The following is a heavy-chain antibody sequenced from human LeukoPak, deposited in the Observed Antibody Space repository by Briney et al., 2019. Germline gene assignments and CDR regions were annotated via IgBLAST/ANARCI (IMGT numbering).Heavy chain of an antibody. Sequence: PGESLRLSCAASGFTFSSYGMHWVRQAPGKGLEWVAVIWYDGSNKYYADSVKGRFTISRDNSKNTLYLQMNSLRAEDTAVYYCARDYAEYSSSSWGQGTLVTVSS. CDR2: IWYDGSNK. D-gene: IGHD6-6*01. CDR3: ARDYAEYSSSS. J-gene: IGHJ5*02. V-gene: IGHV3-33*01. CDR1: GFTFSSYG.